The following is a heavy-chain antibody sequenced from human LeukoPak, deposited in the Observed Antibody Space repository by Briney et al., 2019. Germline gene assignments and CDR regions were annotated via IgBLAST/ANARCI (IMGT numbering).Heavy chain of an antibody. D-gene: IGHD6-13*01. Sequence: SETLSLTCTVSGGSISSSSYYWGWIRQPPGKGLEWIGSIYHSGNTYYSPSLKSRVTMSVDTSKNQFSLKLSSVTAADTAVYYCARLDLSAAFDYWGQGTLVTVSS. J-gene: IGHJ4*02. CDR1: GGSISSSSYY. CDR3: ARLDLSAAFDY. V-gene: IGHV4-39*07. CDR2: IYHSGNT.